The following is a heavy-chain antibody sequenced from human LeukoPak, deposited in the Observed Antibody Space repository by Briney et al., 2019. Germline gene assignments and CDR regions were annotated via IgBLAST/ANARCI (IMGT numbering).Heavy chain of an antibody. CDR1: GYTFTSYG. V-gene: IGHV1-18*01. CDR2: ISAYNGNT. CDR3: ARGTITMVRGVIISHYYYGMDV. D-gene: IGHD3-10*01. J-gene: IGHJ6*02. Sequence: GASVKVSCKASGYTFTSYGISWVRQAPGQGLEWMGWISAYNGNTNYAQKLRGRVTMTTDTSTSTAYMELRSLRSDDTAVYYCARGTITMVRGVIISHYYYGMDVWGQGTTVTVSS.